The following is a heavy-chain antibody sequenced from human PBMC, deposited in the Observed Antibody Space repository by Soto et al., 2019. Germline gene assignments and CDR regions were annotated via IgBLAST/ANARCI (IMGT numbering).Heavy chain of an antibody. V-gene: IGHV4-31*03. CDR2: IYYSGST. CDR1: GGSISSGGYY. Sequence: LSLTCTVSGGSISSGGYYWSWIRQHPGKGLEWIGYIYYSGSTYYNPSLKSRVTISVDTSKNQFSLKLSSVTAADTAVYYCARRARITIFGVVKPEWFDPWGQGTLVTVSS. D-gene: IGHD3-3*01. CDR3: ARRARITIFGVVKPEWFDP. J-gene: IGHJ5*02.